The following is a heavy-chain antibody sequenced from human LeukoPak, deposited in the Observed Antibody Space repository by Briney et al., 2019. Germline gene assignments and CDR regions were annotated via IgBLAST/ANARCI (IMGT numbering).Heavy chain of an antibody. J-gene: IGHJ6*02. CDR3: ARDKMSYYYGMDV. CDR2: IYYSGST. V-gene: IGHV4-31*11. Sequence: TLSLTCAVSGGSISSGGYYWSWIRQHPGKGLEWIGYIYYSGSTYYNPSLKSRVTISVDTSKNQFSLKLSSVTAADTAVYYCARDKMSYYYGMDVWGQGTTVTVSS. CDR1: GGSISSGGYY.